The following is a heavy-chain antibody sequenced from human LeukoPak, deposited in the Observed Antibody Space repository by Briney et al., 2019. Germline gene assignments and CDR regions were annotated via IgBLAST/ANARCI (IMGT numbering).Heavy chain of an antibody. CDR2: INQDGSER. J-gene: IGHJ4*02. CDR3: ARSGSGYFDY. V-gene: IGHV3-7*01. CDR1: AITLSVHW. Sequence: RRSLRLSCAASAITLSVHWMSWVRQAQGKGLEWVANINQDGSERYYRDSVQGRSTISRVNAKNSLYLQMNSLRAEDTAVYYCARSGSGYFDYWGQGSLVTVSS.